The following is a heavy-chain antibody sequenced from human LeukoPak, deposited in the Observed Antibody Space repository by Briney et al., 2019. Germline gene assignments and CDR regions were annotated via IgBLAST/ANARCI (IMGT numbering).Heavy chain of an antibody. CDR1: GGTFSSYA. J-gene: IGHJ6*02. CDR2: IIPILGIA. CDR3: ASEYCSGGSCYSVFYYYGMDV. Sequence: SVKVSCKASGGTFSSYAISWVRQAPGQGLEWMGRIIPILGIANYAQKFQGRVTITADKSTSTAYTELSSLRSEDTAVYYCASEYCSGGSCYSVFYYYGMDVWGQGTTVTVSS. V-gene: IGHV1-69*04. D-gene: IGHD2-15*01.